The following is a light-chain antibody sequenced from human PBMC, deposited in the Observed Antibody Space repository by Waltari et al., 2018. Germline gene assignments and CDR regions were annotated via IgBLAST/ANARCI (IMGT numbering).Light chain of an antibody. Sequence: QSALTQPRSVSGSPRQSVTTSRTGTSYDVGGYNYVSWYQQYPGKAPKVMIYDVSKRPSGVTDRFSGSKSGNTASLTISGLQAEDEADYYCCSFAGTSWVFGGGTKVTVL. CDR2: DVS. J-gene: IGLJ3*02. CDR1: SYDVGGYNY. CDR3: CSFAGTSWV. V-gene: IGLV2-11*01.